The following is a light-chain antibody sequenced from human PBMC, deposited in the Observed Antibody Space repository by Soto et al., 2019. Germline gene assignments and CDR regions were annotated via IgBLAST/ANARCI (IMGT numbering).Light chain of an antibody. V-gene: IGKV3-15*01. Sequence: EMVMTQSPATLSVSPGERVTLSCRASQNLSRNLAWYQQQPGQAPRLLIFYASTRATGIPARFSGSGSGTDFTLTISGLQSEDSAVYYCQQYDKWPHTFGQGTKLEIK. J-gene: IGKJ2*01. CDR1: QNLSRN. CDR3: QQYDKWPHT. CDR2: YAS.